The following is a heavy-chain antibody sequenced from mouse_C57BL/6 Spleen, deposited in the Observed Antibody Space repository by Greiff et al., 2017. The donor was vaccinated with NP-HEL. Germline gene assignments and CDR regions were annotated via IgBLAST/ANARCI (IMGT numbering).Heavy chain of an antibody. D-gene: IGHD1-1*01. CDR2: IHPNSGST. Sequence: VQLQQSGAELVKPGASVKLSCKASGYTFTSYWMHWVKQRPGQGPEWIGMIHPNSGSTNYNEKFKSKATLTVDKSSSTAYMQLSSLTSEDSAVYYCARNGGSSYYFDYWGQGTTLTVSS. CDR3: ARNGGSSYYFDY. J-gene: IGHJ2*01. V-gene: IGHV1-64*01. CDR1: GYTFTSYW.